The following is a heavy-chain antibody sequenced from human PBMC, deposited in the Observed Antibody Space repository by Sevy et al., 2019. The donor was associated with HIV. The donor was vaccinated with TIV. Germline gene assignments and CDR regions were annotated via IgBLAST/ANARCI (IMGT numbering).Heavy chain of an antibody. CDR1: GFTFSNAW. J-gene: IGHJ4*02. CDR2: IKSKTDGGTT. V-gene: IGHV3-15*01. CDR3: TTASRGVWGSYRRRLDY. Sequence: GGSLRLSCAASGFTFSNAWMSWVRQAPGKGLEWVGRIKSKTDGGTTDYAAPVKGRFTISRDDSKNTLYLQMNSLKTEYTAVYYCTTASRGVWGSYRRRLDYWGQGTLVTVSS. D-gene: IGHD3-16*02.